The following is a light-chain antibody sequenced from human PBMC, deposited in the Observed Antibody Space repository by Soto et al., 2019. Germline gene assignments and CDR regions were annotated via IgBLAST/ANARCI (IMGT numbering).Light chain of an antibody. Sequence: VMTLSVATLSVSTGERATLSCRAGQTIYSNVAWYQQRPGQAPRLLIYRASTRATGVPARFSGSGSGTEFTLTISRLEPEDFATYSCQQSYSMPRTFGQGSNVDI. CDR1: QTIYSN. J-gene: IGKJ1*01. V-gene: IGKV3-15*01. CDR3: QQSYSMPRT. CDR2: RAS.